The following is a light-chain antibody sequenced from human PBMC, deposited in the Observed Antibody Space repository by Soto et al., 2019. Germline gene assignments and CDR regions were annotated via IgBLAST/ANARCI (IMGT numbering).Light chain of an antibody. J-gene: IGKJ4*01. CDR2: GAS. CDR1: QSISSK. V-gene: IGKV3-15*01. Sequence: IVMTQSPATLSVSPGERATLSCRASQSISSKLAWYQQKPGQAPRLLIYGASTRATGIPVRFSGSGSGTEFNLTITSLQSEDFAVYYCQEYNNWHPITFGGGTKVEIK. CDR3: QEYNNWHPIT.